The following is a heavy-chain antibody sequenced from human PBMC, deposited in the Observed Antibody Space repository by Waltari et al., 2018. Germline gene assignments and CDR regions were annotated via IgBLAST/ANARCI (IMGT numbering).Heavy chain of an antibody. Sequence: QVQLVQSGAEVKKPGASVKVSCRASGYTFTSYGISWVRQAPGQGLEWMGWISAYNGNTNYAQKLQGRVTMTTDTSTSTAYMELRSLRSDDTAVYYCARDSKGVVVPAETYDYWGQGTLVTVSS. D-gene: IGHD2-2*01. CDR3: ARDSKGVVVPAETYDY. CDR1: GYTFTSYG. J-gene: IGHJ4*02. CDR2: ISAYNGNT. V-gene: IGHV1-18*01.